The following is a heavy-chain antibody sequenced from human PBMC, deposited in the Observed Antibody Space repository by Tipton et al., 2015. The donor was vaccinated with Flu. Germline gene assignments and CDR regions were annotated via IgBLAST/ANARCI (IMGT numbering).Heavy chain of an antibody. CDR3: ARQGMPGLDV. J-gene: IGHJ6*02. Sequence: PGLVKPSETLSLTCTVSGGSISSDYWSWIRQPPGRGLEWIGYVYYSGRTNYNPSLKSRVTISLDTSKNQFSLRLSSVTAADTALYYCARQGMPGLDVWGQGTTVTVAS. CDR2: VYYSGRT. CDR1: GGSISSDY. D-gene: IGHD2-2*01. V-gene: IGHV4-59*08.